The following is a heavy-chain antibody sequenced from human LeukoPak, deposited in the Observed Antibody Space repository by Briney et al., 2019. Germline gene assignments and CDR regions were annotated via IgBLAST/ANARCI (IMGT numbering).Heavy chain of an antibody. D-gene: IGHD3-22*01. CDR1: GYTFTSYD. V-gene: IGHV1-8*01. CDR3: ARGSTYYYDSSGYYYGY. Sequence: EASVKVSXKASGYTFTSYDINWVRQATGQGLEWIGWMNPNSGNTGYAQKFQGRVTMTTNTSISTAYMELSSLRSEDTAVYYCARGSTYYYDSSGYYYGYWGQGTLVTVSS. J-gene: IGHJ4*02. CDR2: MNPNSGNT.